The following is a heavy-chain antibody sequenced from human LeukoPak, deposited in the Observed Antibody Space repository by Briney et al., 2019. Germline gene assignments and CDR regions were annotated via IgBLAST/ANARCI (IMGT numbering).Heavy chain of an antibody. Sequence: GGSLRLSCAASGFTFSSYGMHWVRQAPGKGLEWVAFIRYDGSNKYSADSVKGRFTISRDNSKNTLYLQMNSLRAEDTVVYYCAKVLGPRIAAAGPFDYWGQGTLVTVSS. V-gene: IGHV3-30*02. CDR3: AKVLGPRIAAAGPFDY. CDR1: GFTFSSYG. J-gene: IGHJ4*02. D-gene: IGHD6-13*01. CDR2: IRYDGSNK.